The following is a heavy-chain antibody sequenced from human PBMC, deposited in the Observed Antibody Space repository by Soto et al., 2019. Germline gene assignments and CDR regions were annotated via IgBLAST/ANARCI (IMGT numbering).Heavy chain of an antibody. CDR1: VGSISSDDYY. CDR2: IYYTGRT. D-gene: IGHD2-15*01. V-gene: IGHV4-30-4*01. J-gene: IGHJ4*02. Sequence: SEKLSHTWSGSVGSISSDDYYWTWIRQHPGEGLEWIGYIYYTGRTSSTPSLESRVTISIDTSNNQFSLKLSPVSAADTAVYYCAREASSSPEYVAFCGTGTFVT. CDR3: AREASSSPEYVAF.